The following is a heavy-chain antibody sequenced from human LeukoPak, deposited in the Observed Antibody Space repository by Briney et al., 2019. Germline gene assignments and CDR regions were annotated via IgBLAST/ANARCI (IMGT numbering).Heavy chain of an antibody. J-gene: IGHJ5*02. D-gene: IGHD3-3*01. CDR1: GFTFDDYG. V-gene: IGHV3-20*04. Sequence: GRCLTLSCAASGFTFDDYGMSWVRQAPGRGLEWVCGINWKGGSTVYADSVKGRLSISRDNAKNSLYLQMNSLRAKEPGFYYCARTNFWSGYPTSTNWFDPWGQRTLVTVSS. CDR2: INWKGGST. CDR3: ARTNFWSGYPTSTNWFDP.